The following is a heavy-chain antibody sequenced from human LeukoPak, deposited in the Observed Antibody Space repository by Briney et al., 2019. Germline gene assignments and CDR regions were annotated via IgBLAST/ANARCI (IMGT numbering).Heavy chain of an antibody. V-gene: IGHV3-7*01. CDR1: GLTFSNYW. D-gene: IGHD5-12*01. Sequence: GGSLRLSCAASGLTFSNYWMTWVGQAPGKGLAWVAHINQDGSEEHYMDSAKARFIISRDNAKNSLSLQMNSLRAEGTAVYYCVRDGGVSGYDLLDYWGQGTLVTVSS. J-gene: IGHJ4*02. CDR2: INQDGSEE. CDR3: VRDGGVSGYDLLDY.